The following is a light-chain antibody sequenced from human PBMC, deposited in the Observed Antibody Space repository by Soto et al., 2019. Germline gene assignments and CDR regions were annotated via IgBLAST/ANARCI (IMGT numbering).Light chain of an antibody. J-gene: IGKJ1*01. V-gene: IGKV1-27*01. CDR3: QQYHSCTPGT. CDR2: AAS. CDR1: HDIRNY. Sequence: SVGARVTVACRASHDIRNYLAWYQQEPGKVPKLLISAASTLQSGVPSRFSGSGSGTDFVLTISSLCVGVFASVCCQQYHSCTPGTFGQGTKVDIK.